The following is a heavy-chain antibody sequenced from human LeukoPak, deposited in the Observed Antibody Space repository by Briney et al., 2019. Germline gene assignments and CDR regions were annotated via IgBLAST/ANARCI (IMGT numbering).Heavy chain of an antibody. J-gene: IGHJ5*02. CDR1: GFTFSSYG. V-gene: IGHV3-33*01. D-gene: IGHD6-6*01. CDR3: ARGRQQSIAARSGLDP. Sequence: PGRSLRLSCAASGFTFSSYGMHWVRQAPGKGLEWVAVIWYDGSNKYYAGSVKGRFTISRDNSKNTLYLQMNSLRAEDTAVYYCARGRQQSIAARSGLDPWGQGTLVTVSS. CDR2: IWYDGSNK.